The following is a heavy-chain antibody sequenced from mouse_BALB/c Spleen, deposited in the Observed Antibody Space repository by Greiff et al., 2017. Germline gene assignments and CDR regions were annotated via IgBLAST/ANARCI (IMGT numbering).Heavy chain of an antibody. Sequence: EVKLMESGPGLVKPSQSLSLTCTVTGYSITSDYAWNWIRQFPGNKLEWMGYISYSGSTSYNPSLKSRISITRDTSKNQFFLQLNSVTTEDTATYYCARVYDGYYGGGDYWGQGTTLTVSS. CDR2: ISYSGST. CDR3: ARVYDGYYGGGDY. J-gene: IGHJ2*01. D-gene: IGHD2-3*01. CDR1: GYSITSDYA. V-gene: IGHV3-2*02.